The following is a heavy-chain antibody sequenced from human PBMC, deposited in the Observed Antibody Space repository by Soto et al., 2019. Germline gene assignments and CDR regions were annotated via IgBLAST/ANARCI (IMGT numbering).Heavy chain of an antibody. CDR2: IIKDGSER. J-gene: IGHJ4*02. CDR1: GFSFSNYW. D-gene: IGHD3-16*01. V-gene: IGHV3-7*03. CDR3: ARDWGGLGY. Sequence: QPGGSLRLSCAASGFSFSNYWMTWVRQAPGKGLEWVANIIKDGSERYHVDSVKGRFTISRDNARNSLYLEMKSLRVEDTGVYYCARDWGGLGYWGQGTLVTVSS.